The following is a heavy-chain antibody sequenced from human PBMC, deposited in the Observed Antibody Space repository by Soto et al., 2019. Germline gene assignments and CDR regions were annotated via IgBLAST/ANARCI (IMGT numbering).Heavy chain of an antibody. Sequence: QVQLVQSGAEVKKPGASVKVSCKASGYTFTSYYMHWVRQAPGQGLEWMGIINPSGGSTSYAQKFQGGVTMTRDTSTSTVYMELSSLRSEDTAVYYCARDKDGGYYDSSQYFQHWGQGTLVTVSS. CDR3: ARDKDGGYYDSSQYFQH. CDR2: INPSGGST. J-gene: IGHJ1*01. D-gene: IGHD3-22*01. V-gene: IGHV1-46*01. CDR1: GYTFTSYY.